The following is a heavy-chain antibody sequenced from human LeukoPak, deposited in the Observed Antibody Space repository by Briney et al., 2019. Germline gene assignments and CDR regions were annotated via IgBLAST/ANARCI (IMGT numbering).Heavy chain of an antibody. CDR1: GFSFSSYW. Sequence: GGSLRLSCAASGFSFSSYWMSWVRLAPGKGLEWVANIKQDGGQKYYVDSVKGRFTVSRDNAENSLYLQMNSLRAEDTAVYYCAKDIGTMIVVVITTFDYWGQGTLVTVSS. D-gene: IGHD3-22*01. V-gene: IGHV3-7*03. CDR3: AKDIGTMIVVVITTFDY. CDR2: IKQDGGQK. J-gene: IGHJ4*02.